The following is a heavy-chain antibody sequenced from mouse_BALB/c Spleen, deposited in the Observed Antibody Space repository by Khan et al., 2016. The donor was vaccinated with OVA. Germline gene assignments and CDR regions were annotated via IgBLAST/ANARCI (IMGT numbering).Heavy chain of an antibody. CDR3: ARDYGFDY. Sequence: EVQLVESGGGLVKPGGSLKLSCTASGFTFSSYAMSWVRQTPEKRLEWVASISSGGNTYYPDSVKGRFTISRDNARNILYPQMSSLRSEDTAMYYCARDYGFDYWGQGTTLTVSS. D-gene: IGHD1-1*01. CDR1: GFTFSSYA. J-gene: IGHJ2*01. V-gene: IGHV5-6-5*01. CDR2: ISSGGNT.